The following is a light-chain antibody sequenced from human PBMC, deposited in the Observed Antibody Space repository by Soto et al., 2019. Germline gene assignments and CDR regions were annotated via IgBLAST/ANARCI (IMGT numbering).Light chain of an antibody. CDR3: QQYDNWPPLT. J-gene: IGKJ4*01. CDR1: QSVGIN. CDR2: GAS. Sequence: EMVMTQSPATLSVSPGERATLSCRASQSVGINLAWYQQRPGQTPRLLVYGASTRAAGIPDRFSGSGSGTEFTLTISSLQSEDYGVYYCQQYDNWPPLTFGGGTKVEIK. V-gene: IGKV3D-15*01.